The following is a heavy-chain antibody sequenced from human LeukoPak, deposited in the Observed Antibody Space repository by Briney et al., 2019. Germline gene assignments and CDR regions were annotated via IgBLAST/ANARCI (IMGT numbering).Heavy chain of an antibody. J-gene: IGHJ4*02. CDR1: GFTVSSNY. CDR2: IHSGGNT. Sequence: PGGSLRLSCAASGFTVSSNYMSWVRQAPGKGLEWVSVIHSGGNTYYADSVKGRFTISRDNSRNTLYLQMNSLRAEDTAVYYCARRTGPYSLLDYWGQGTLVTVSS. CDR3: ARRTGPYSLLDY. V-gene: IGHV3-53*01. D-gene: IGHD1-14*01.